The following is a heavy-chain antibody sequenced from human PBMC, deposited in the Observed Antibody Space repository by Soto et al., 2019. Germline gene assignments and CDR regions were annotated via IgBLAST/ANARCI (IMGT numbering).Heavy chain of an antibody. CDR1: GGSVSSGGYS. CDR3: ERAGLRTPYDP. V-gene: IGHV4-30-2*01. D-gene: IGHD4-17*01. J-gene: IGHJ5*02. Sequence: TSETLSLTCAVSGGSVSSGGYSWSWIRQPPGKGLEWIGYIYHSGSTYYNPSLKSRVTISVDRSENQFSLKLSSVTAADKAVYYCERAGLRTPYDPWRQGTLVTVS. CDR2: IYHSGST.